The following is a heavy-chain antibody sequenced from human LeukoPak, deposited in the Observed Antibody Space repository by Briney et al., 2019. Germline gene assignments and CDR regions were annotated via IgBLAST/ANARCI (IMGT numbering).Heavy chain of an antibody. D-gene: IGHD3-9*01. Sequence: GGSLRLSCAASGFTFSSYSMNWVRQAPGKGLEWVSSISSDSSYIYYAHSMKGRFTVSRDNAKNSLNLQMNSLRVEDTAVYYCVRGPLTAQRKDAFDIWGQGTMVTVSS. J-gene: IGHJ3*02. V-gene: IGHV3-21*01. CDR1: GFTFSSYS. CDR2: ISSDSSYI. CDR3: VRGPLTAQRKDAFDI.